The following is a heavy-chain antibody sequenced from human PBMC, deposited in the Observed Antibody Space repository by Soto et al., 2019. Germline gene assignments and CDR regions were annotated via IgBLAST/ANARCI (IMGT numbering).Heavy chain of an antibody. CDR1: GFTFSSYA. V-gene: IGHV3-30-3*02. Sequence: GGSLRLSCAASGFTFSSYAMHWVRQAPGKGLEWVAVISYDGSNKYYADSVKGRFTISRDNSENSLFLQMSSLSPEDTALYYCTKRRSARPGFDAFDLWGQGTMVTVSS. CDR2: ISYDGSNK. J-gene: IGHJ3*01. CDR3: TKRRSARPGFDAFDL.